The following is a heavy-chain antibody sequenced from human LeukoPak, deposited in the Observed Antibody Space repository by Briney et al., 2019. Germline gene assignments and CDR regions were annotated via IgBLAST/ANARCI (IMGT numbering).Heavy chain of an antibody. V-gene: IGHV4-34*01. CDR2: INHSGST. CDR1: GGSFSGYY. Sequence: PSETLTLTCAAYGGSFSGYYWSWIRQPPGKGLEWIGEINHSGSTNYNPSLKSRVTISVDTSKNQFSLKLSSVTAADTAVYYCARGTYDFWSGYYGYNWFDPWGQGTLVTVSS. D-gene: IGHD3-3*01. J-gene: IGHJ5*02. CDR3: ARGTYDFWSGYYGYNWFDP.